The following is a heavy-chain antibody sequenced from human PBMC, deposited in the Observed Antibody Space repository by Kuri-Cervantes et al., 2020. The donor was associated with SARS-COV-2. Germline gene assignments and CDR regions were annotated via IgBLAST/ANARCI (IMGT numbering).Heavy chain of an antibody. Sequence: LRLSCTVSGGSISSHYWSWIRQPPGKGLEWIGYIYYSGSTYYNPSLKSRVTISVDTSKNQFSLKLSSVTAADTAVYYCAREGYDFWSGYFTFDYWGQGTLVTVSS. J-gene: IGHJ4*02. CDR2: IYYSGST. CDR1: GGSISSHY. D-gene: IGHD3-3*01. V-gene: IGHV4-30-4*08. CDR3: AREGYDFWSGYFTFDY.